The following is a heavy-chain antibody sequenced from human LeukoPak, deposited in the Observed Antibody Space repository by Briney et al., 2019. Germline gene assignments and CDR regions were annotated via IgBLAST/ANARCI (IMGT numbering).Heavy chain of an antibody. Sequence: SCTVSGYPFTDYFVQWVQQAPGKGREWMGLVDPEDGEAIYAEKFKGRVTITADTSTDTAYMELSSQRSEDTAVYYCATGGRREATPWGYWGQGTLVTVSS. V-gene: IGHV1-69-2*01. CDR3: ATGGRREATPWGY. J-gene: IGHJ4*02. CDR1: GYPFTDYF. CDR2: VDPEDGEA. D-gene: IGHD5-12*01.